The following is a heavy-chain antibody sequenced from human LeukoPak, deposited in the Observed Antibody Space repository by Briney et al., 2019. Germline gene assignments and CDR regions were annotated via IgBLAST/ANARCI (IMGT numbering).Heavy chain of an antibody. J-gene: IGHJ4*02. CDR2: ISAYNGNT. CDR1: GYTFTSYG. D-gene: IGHD5-18*01. CDR3: ARDHPAWIQLWSSKGLDY. Sequence: GASVKVSCKASGYTFTSYGIRWVRQAPGQGLEWMGWISAYNGNTNYAQKLQGRVTMTTDTSTSTAYMELRSLRSDDTAVYYCARDHPAWIQLWSSKGLDYWGQGTLVTVSS. V-gene: IGHV1-18*01.